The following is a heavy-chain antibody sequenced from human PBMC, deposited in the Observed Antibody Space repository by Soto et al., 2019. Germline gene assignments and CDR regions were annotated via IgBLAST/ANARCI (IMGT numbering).Heavy chain of an antibody. CDR1: GYIFTSYP. J-gene: IGHJ4*02. V-gene: IGHV1-3*04. D-gene: IGHD2-15*01. Sequence: ASVKVSCKASGYIFTSYPMHWGRQAPGHSLEWMGWINTGTGNTKYSQNFQGRVSTSRDTSAYTAYMELSSLRSEDTAVYYCARGRWSTFDYWGQGAQVTVSS. CDR2: INTGTGNT. CDR3: ARGRWSTFDY.